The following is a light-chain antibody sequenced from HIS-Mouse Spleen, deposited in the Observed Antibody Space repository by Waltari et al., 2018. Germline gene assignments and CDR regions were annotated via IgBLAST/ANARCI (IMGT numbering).Light chain of an antibody. V-gene: IGLV1-47*01. CDR3: AAWDDSLSGPV. Sequence: QSVLTQPPSASGTPGQRVTIPCSGSSSNIGRNYVYWYQQPPGPAPKLLIYRNNQRPSGVPDRFSGSKSGTSASLAISGLRSEDEADYYCAAWDDSLSGPVFGGGTKLTVL. J-gene: IGLJ3*02. CDR1: SSNIGRNY. CDR2: RNN.